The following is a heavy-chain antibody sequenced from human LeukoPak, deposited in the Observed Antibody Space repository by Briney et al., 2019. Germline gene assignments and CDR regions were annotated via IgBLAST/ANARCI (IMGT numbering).Heavy chain of an antibody. Sequence: SETLSLTCTVSGGSVSGYYWSWIRQPPGKGLEWIAYISDIGSINYNPSLKSRVTISLDTSKNQFSLKLSSVTAADTAVYYCAGHHPRNTVDFWGQGTLVTVSS. D-gene: IGHD2/OR15-2a*01. J-gene: IGHJ4*02. CDR1: GGSVSGYY. CDR3: AGHHPRNTVDF. CDR2: ISDIGSI. V-gene: IGHV4-59*08.